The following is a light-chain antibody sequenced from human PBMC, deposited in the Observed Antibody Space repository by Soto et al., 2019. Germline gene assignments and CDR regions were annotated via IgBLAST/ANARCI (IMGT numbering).Light chain of an antibody. V-gene: IGLV2-8*01. CDR1: SSDVVGYNY. CDR3: SSYAASNNFSFV. J-gene: IGLJ3*02. Sequence: QSVLTQPPSASGSPGQSVTISCTGTSSDVVGYNYVSWYQQYPGRAPKLMIYEVTKRPSGVPDRFSGSKSGNTASLTVSGLQAEDEADYYCSSYAASNNFSFVSGGGTKVTVL. CDR2: EVT.